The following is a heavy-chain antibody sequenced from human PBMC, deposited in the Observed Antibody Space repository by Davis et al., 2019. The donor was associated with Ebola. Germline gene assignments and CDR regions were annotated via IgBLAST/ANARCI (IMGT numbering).Heavy chain of an antibody. CDR3: ARPSITGTADAFDI. V-gene: IGHV5-51*01. D-gene: IGHD1-20*01. CDR2: IYPGDSDT. CDR1: GYNFITYW. J-gene: IGHJ3*02. Sequence: GESLKISCKGSGYNFITYWIGWVRQMPGKGLEWMGIIYPGDSDTSYSPSFQGQVTIPADKSISTAYLQWSSLKASDTAMYYCARPSITGTADAFDIWGQGTMVTVSS.